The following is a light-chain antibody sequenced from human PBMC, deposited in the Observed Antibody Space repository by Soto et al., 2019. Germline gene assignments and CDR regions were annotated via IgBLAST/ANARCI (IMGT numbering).Light chain of an antibody. CDR1: NIERKG. CDR3: EVWDSSSHHVV. J-gene: IGLJ2*01. CDR2: YDT. V-gene: IGLV3-21*04. Sequence: SYELTQPPSVSVAPGKTARITCGGDNIERKGVHWYQQKPGQAPVVVIFYDTDRPSGIPERFSGSNSGNTATLTISMAEAGDEADYYCEVWDSSSHHVVFGGGTKVTVL.